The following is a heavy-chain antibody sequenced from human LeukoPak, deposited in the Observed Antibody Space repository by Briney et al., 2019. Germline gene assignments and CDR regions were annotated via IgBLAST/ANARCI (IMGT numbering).Heavy chain of an antibody. J-gene: IGHJ4*02. Sequence: PGGSLRLSCAASGFTFSNYAMSWFRQAPGKGLEWVSTIGRSGVDTYYADSVKGRFTISKDSSKNTLQMSSLRAEDTAVYYCVRHSGGVYGSSDSWGQGTLVTVSS. CDR3: VRHSGGVYGSSDS. D-gene: IGHD1-1*01. V-gene: IGHV3-23*01. CDR1: GFTFSNYA. CDR2: IGRSGVDT.